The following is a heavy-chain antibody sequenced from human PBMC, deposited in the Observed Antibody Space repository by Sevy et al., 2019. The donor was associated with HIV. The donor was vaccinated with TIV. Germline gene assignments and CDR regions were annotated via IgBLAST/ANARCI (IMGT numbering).Heavy chain of an antibody. CDR2: INPNSGGT. D-gene: IGHD3-10*01. CDR3: ARSVYGSGTYLNDY. J-gene: IGHJ4*02. V-gene: IGHV1-2*02. CDR1: GYTFTGYY. Sequence: ASVKVSCKASGYTFTGYYIHWVRQAPGQGREGMGWINPNSGGTNYGQKFQGRVAMTSDTSISTAYMELSGLRSDDTAVFYCARSVYGSGTYLNDYWGQGTLVTVSS.